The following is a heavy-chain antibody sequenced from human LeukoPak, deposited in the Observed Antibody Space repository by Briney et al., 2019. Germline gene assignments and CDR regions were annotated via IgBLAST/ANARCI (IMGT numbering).Heavy chain of an antibody. CDR1: GYTFTSYG. D-gene: IGHD2-15*01. CDR2: ISAYNGNT. CDR3: ARDRVGYCSGGSCYSYYYYYMDV. J-gene: IGHJ6*03. V-gene: IGHV1-18*01. Sequence: ASVKVSCKASGYTFTSYGISWVRQAPGQGLEWMGWISAYNGNTNYAQKLQGRVTMTTDTSTSTAYMELRSLRSDDTAVYYCARDRVGYCSGGSCYSYYYYYMDVWGKGTTVTISS.